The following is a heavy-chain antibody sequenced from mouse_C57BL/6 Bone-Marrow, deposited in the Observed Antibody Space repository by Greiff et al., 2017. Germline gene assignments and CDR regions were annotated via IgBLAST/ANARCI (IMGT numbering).Heavy chain of an antibody. V-gene: IGHV1-81*01. Sequence: VKVVESGAELARPGASVKLSCKASGYTFTSYGISWVKQRTGQGLEWIGEIYPRSGNTYYNEKFKGKATLTADKSSSTAYMELRSLTSEDAAVYFCARLTGTVYWGQGTTRTVSS. CDR2: IYPRSGNT. J-gene: IGHJ2*01. CDR1: GYTFTSYG. CDR3: ARLTGTVY. D-gene: IGHD4-1*01.